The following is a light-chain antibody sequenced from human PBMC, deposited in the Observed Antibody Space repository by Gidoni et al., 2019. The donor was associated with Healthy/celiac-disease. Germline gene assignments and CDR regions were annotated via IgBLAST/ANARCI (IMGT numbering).Light chain of an antibody. CDR3: QQYDNLPYT. CDR1: QDISNY. Sequence: DIQMTQSPSSLSASVGDRVTNTCQASQDISNYLNWYQQKPGKAPKLLIYDASNLETGVPSRFSGSGSGTDFTFTISSLQPEDIATYYCQQYDNLPYTFGQXTKLEIK. J-gene: IGKJ2*01. CDR2: DAS. V-gene: IGKV1-33*01.